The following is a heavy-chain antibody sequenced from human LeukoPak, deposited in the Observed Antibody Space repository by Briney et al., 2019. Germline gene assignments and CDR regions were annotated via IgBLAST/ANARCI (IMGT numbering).Heavy chain of an antibody. D-gene: IGHD6-13*01. CDR1: GFSLSTSGVG. V-gene: IGHV2-5*01. Sequence: SGPTLVNPTQTLTLTCTFSGFSLSTSGVGVGWIRQPPGKALEWLALIYWNDDKRYSPSLKSRLTISKDTSKNQVVLTMTNMDPVDTATYYCAHRPGGSSWYTNWFDPWGQGTLVTVSS. J-gene: IGHJ5*02. CDR2: IYWNDDK. CDR3: AHRPGGSSWYTNWFDP.